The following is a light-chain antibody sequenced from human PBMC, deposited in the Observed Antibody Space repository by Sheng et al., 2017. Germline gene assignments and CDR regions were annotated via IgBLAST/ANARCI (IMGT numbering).Light chain of an antibody. J-gene: IGKJ4*01. V-gene: IGKV2D-29*01. CDR2: EVS. CDR1: QSLLYSDGKTY. CDR3: LQSSYLPLT. Sequence: DILMTQTPLSLSVTPGQPASISCKSSQSLLYSDGKTYLLLVSEKDQASLPHLLIYEVSNRFSGVPDRFSGSGSGTDFTLKVSRVEAEDVGVYYCLQSSYLPLTFGGGTTVEIK.